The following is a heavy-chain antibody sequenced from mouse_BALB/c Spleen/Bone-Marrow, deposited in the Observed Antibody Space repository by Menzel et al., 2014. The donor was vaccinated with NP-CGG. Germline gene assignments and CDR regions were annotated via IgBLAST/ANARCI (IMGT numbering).Heavy chain of an antibody. D-gene: IGHD2-1*01. CDR2: INPSTGYT. V-gene: IGHV1-7*01. CDR1: GYTFTSYW. Sequence: QVQLQQSGAELAKPGASVKMSCKASGYTFTSYWMYWIKQRPGQGLEWIGYINPSTGYTEYNQKFKDKATLTADKSSNTAYMPLSSLTSEDSAVYYCARKGYGNYHYYAMDYWGQGTSVTVSS. CDR3: ARKGYGNYHYYAMDY. J-gene: IGHJ4*01.